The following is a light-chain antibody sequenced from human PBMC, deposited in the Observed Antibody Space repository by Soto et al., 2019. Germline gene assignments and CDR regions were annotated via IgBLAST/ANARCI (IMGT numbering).Light chain of an antibody. CDR2: DVS. V-gene: IGLV2-11*01. Sequence: QSVLPQPRSVSVSPGQSVTFSCIGTSSDVGDYNSVSWYQQHPGKAPKLMIYDVSKRPSGVPDRFSGSKSGNTASLTISGLQAEDEADYYCCSYVGGYSYVFGIGTKVTVL. CDR3: CSYVGGYSYV. J-gene: IGLJ1*01. CDR1: SSDVGDYNS.